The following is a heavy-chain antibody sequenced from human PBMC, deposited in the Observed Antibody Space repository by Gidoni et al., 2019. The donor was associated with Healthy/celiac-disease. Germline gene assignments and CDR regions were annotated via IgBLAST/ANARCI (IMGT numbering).Heavy chain of an antibody. D-gene: IGHD1-26*01. J-gene: IGHJ4*02. CDR1: GFTFSSYA. CDR2: ISGSGGST. CDR3: AKDPKWELLCEWAYFDY. Sequence: EVQLLESGGGLLPPGGSLRLSCAASGFTFSSYAMSWVRQAPGKRLEWVSAISGSGGSTYYADSVKGRFTISRDNSKNTLYLQMNSLRAEDTAVYYCAKDPKWELLCEWAYFDYWGQGTLVTVSS. V-gene: IGHV3-23*01.